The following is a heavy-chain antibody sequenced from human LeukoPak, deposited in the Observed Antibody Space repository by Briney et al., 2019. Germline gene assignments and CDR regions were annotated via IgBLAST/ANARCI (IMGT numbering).Heavy chain of an antibody. CDR1: GFTFSNAW. Sequence: GGSLRLSCAGSGFTFSNAWMTWVRQAPGKGLEWVGRLKSKGDDGATDYAAPVKGRFTISRDDSKSTLYLQMNSLKTEDTAVYYCATGNRYYDSSGYYQYYFDYWGQGTLVTVSS. J-gene: IGHJ4*02. D-gene: IGHD3-22*01. CDR3: ATGNRYYDSSGYYQYYFDY. CDR2: LKSKGDDGAT. V-gene: IGHV3-15*01.